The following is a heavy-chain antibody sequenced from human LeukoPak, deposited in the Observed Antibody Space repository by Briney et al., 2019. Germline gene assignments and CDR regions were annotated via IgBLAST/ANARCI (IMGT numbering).Heavy chain of an antibody. J-gene: IGHJ4*02. CDR3: ARELPVETAVDY. V-gene: IGHV3-74*01. CDR2: INGDGSST. D-gene: IGHD2-21*02. CDR1: GFTFSGRW. Sequence: GRSLRLSCAASGFTFSGRWMHWVRQGPGKGLVWVSRINGDGSSTTYADSVKGRFTISRDDAKNTLYLQMNSLRAEDTAVYYCARELPVETAVDYWGQGTLVTVSS.